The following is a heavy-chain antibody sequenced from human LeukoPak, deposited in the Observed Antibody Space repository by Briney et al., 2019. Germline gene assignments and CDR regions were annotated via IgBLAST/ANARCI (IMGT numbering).Heavy chain of an antibody. Sequence: SETLSLTCTVSGGSINSSSYYWGWIRQPPGKGLEWIGSIYYSGSTYYNPSLKSRVTISVDTSKNQFSLKLSSVTAADTAVYYCAKGSYDCSRNSCPQYYYYMDVWGKGTTVTVSS. CDR3: AKGSYDCSRNSCPQYYYYMDV. J-gene: IGHJ6*03. V-gene: IGHV4-39*01. D-gene: IGHD3-22*01. CDR2: IYYSGST. CDR1: GGSINSSSYY.